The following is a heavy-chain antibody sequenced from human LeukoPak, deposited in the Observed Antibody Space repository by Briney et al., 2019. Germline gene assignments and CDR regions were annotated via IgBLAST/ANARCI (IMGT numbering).Heavy chain of an antibody. CDR2: ISSSGSSI. CDR1: GFTFSSYE. D-gene: IGHD3-10*02. V-gene: IGHV3-48*03. CDR3: AELGITMIGGV. Sequence: GGSLRLSCAASGFTFSSYEMNWVRQAPGKGLEWVSYISSSGSSIYYADSVKGRFTISRDNAKNSLYLQMNSLRAEDTAVYYCAELGITMIGGVWGKGTTVTISS. J-gene: IGHJ6*04.